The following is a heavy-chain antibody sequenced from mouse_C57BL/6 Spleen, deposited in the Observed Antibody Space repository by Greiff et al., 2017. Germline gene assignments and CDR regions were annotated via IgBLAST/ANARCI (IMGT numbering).Heavy chain of an antibody. V-gene: IGHV1-55*01. D-gene: IGHD1-1*01. CDR2: IYPGSGST. Sequence: QVQLQQPGAELVKPGASVKMSCKASGYTFTSYWITWVKQRPGQGLEWIGDIYPGSGSTNYNEKFKSKATLTVDTSSSTAYMQLSSLTSEDSAVSSCARPEYYGSSHFAYWGQGTLVTVSA. CDR1: GYTFTSYW. J-gene: IGHJ3*01. CDR3: ARPEYYGSSHFAY.